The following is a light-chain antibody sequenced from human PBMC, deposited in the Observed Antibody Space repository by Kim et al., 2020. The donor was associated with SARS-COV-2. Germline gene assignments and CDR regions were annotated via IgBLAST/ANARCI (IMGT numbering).Light chain of an antibody. J-gene: IGLJ2*01. CDR2: EVS. CDR1: SSDVGSYNL. CDR3: CSYARSSTLV. Sequence: QPVLTQPASVSGSPGQSITISCTGTSSDVGSYNLVSWYQQHPGKAPKLMIYEVSKRPSGVSNRFSGSKSGNTASLTISGLQAEDEADYYCCSYARSSTLVFGGGTQLTVL. V-gene: IGLV2-23*02.